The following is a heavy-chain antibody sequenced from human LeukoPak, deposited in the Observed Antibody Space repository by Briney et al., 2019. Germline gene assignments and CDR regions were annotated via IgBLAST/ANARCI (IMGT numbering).Heavy chain of an antibody. J-gene: IGHJ4*02. Sequence: SETLSLTCTVSGGSISSGSYYWSWIRQPAWKGLEWIGRIYTSGSTNYNPSLKSRVTISVDTSKNQFSLKLSSVTAADTAVYYCARAEGYGDYGIDYWGQGTLVTVSS. CDR2: IYTSGST. CDR1: GGSISSGSYY. V-gene: IGHV4-61*02. CDR3: ARAEGYGDYGIDY. D-gene: IGHD4-17*01.